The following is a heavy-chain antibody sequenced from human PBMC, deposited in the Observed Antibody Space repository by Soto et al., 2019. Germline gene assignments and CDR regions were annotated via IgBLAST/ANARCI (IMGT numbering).Heavy chain of an antibody. J-gene: IGHJ5*02. CDR1: GVSISSGY. V-gene: IGHV4-59*01. CDR3: ATSNPTCPGSYS. CDR2: ISHSGPR. Sequence: SETLSLTCSVSGVSISSGYCTWIRQSPGKGLEWIGYISHSGPRHYRASLQSRLTMSVETSENQFSLNLTSVTAADTAIYYCATSNPTCPGSYSWGQGTLVTVSS. D-gene: IGHD3-10*01.